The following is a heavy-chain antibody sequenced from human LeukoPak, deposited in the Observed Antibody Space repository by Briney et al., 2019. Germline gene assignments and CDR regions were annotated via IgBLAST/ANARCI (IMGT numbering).Heavy chain of an antibody. V-gene: IGHV1-69*05. Sequence: GGSLRLSCAASGFTFSSYAMHWVRQAPGKGLEWMGGIIPIFGTANYAQKFQGRVTITTDESTSTAYMELSSLRSEDTAVYYCARNYGSGSYDDYWGQGTLVTVSS. J-gene: IGHJ4*02. CDR2: IIPIFGTA. CDR1: GFTFSSYA. D-gene: IGHD3-10*01. CDR3: ARNYGSGSYDDY.